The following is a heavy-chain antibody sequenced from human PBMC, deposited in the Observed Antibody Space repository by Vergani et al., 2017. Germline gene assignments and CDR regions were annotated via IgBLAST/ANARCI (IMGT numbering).Heavy chain of an antibody. Sequence: QVQLQESGPGLVKPSQTLSLTCTVSGGSISRGSYYWSWIRQPAGKGLEWIGRINTSGSTNYNPSLNSRVTMSVDTSKNQFSLKLRSVTAADTAVYFCARVMYRDEASTGYRLEGMDIWGQGTTVTISS. J-gene: IGHJ6*02. CDR3: ARVMYRDEASTGYRLEGMDI. CDR2: INTSGST. V-gene: IGHV4-61*02. D-gene: IGHD3-9*01. CDR1: GGSISRGSYY.